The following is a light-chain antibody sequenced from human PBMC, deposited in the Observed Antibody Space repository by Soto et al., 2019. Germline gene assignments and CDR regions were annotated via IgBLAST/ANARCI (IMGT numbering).Light chain of an antibody. CDR1: QSVSGN. J-gene: IGKJ1*01. Sequence: EIVMTQSPATLSVSPGERATLSCRASQSVSGNLAWYQQKPGQAPRLLIYGASPRATGIPARFSGSGSGTEFTLTISSLQSAAFAVYYCQQYNNWPRTFGQGTKVEIK. V-gene: IGKV3-15*01. CDR3: QQYNNWPRT. CDR2: GAS.